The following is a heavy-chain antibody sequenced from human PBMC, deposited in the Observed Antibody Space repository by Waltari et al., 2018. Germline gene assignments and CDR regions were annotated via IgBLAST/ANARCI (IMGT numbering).Heavy chain of an antibody. Sequence: QLQLQESGPGLVKPSGTLSLTCAVSGDSMHSSDCWSWVRQSPRKGLEWIGQVRGDGRTNYNPSFASRVSVSLDTSNKQFSLKVTSATAADTAVYYCARDRGRGLYLDSWGPGTLVTVSP. J-gene: IGHJ4*02. CDR3: ARDRGRGLYLDS. CDR1: GDSMHSSDC. V-gene: IGHV4-4*02. D-gene: IGHD2-15*01. CDR2: VRGDGRT.